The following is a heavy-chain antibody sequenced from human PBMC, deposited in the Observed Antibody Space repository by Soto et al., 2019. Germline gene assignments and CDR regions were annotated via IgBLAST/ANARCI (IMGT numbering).Heavy chain of an antibody. V-gene: IGHV3-21*01. J-gene: IGHJ4*02. CDR3: ARTEGVATPGYFDY. Sequence: EVQLVESGGGLVKPGGSLRLSCAASGFTFSSYSMNWVRQAPGKGLEWVSSISSSSSYIYYADSVKGRFTISRDNAKNSLYLQMNSLRAEDTAVYYCARTEGVATPGYFDYWGQGTLVTVSS. CDR1: GFTFSSYS. CDR2: ISSSSSYI. D-gene: IGHD5-12*01.